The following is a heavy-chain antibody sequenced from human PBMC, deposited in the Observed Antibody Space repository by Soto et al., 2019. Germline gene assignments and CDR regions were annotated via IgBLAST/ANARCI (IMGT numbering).Heavy chain of an antibody. CDR3: AHEYGGTSGPNDAFDV. V-gene: IGHV2-5*02. D-gene: IGHD2-2*01. CDR2: IYWDDDQ. Sequence: QITLKASGPTLVQPTQTLTLTCTFSGFSLSTDGVGVGWILQPPGKALEWLALIYWDDDQRYSPSLKTRLTITKDTSKNQADLTLTNMDPVDTATYYCAHEYGGTSGPNDAFDVWGQATVVTFSS. CDR1: GFSLSTDGVG. J-gene: IGHJ3*01.